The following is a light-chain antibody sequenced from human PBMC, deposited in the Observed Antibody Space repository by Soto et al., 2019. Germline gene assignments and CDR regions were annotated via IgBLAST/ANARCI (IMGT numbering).Light chain of an antibody. CDR3: QQYKSYWT. CDR2: AAS. J-gene: IGKJ1*01. V-gene: IGKV1-39*01. CDR1: QSISSY. Sequence: DIQMTQSPSTLPASVGDRVTITCRASQSISSYLNWYQQKPGKAPKLLIYAASSLQSGVPSRFSGSGSGTEFTLTISSLQPDDFATYYCQQYKSYWTFGQGTKVDIK.